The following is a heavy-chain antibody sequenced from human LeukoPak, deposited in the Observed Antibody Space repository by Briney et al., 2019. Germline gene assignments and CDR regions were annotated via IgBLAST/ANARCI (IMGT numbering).Heavy chain of an antibody. CDR1: GFTFSSYG. CDR3: ARGRGYSSSSDAFDI. V-gene: IGHV3-21*01. Sequence: GGSLRLSCAASGFTFSSYGMNWVRQAPGKGLEWVSSISTSSNYIYYADSVKGRFTISRDNAKNSLYLQMNSLRAEDTAVYYCARGRGYSSSSDAFDIWGQGTMVTVSS. D-gene: IGHD6-6*01. J-gene: IGHJ3*02. CDR2: ISTSSNYI.